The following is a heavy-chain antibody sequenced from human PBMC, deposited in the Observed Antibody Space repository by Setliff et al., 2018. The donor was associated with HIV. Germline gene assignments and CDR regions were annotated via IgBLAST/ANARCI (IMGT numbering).Heavy chain of an antibody. CDR2: INTSGVGT. J-gene: IGHJ4*02. D-gene: IGHD2-15*01. Sequence: ASVKVSCKASGGTFSSYAISWVRQAPGQGLEWMGIINTSGVGTTYAQKLQGRVSMTRDRSTNTVYLELSSLRSEDTAVYYCARDRGGSWTFDHWGQGTLVTVSS. V-gene: IGHV1-46*01. CDR1: GGTFSSYA. CDR3: ARDRGGSWTFDH.